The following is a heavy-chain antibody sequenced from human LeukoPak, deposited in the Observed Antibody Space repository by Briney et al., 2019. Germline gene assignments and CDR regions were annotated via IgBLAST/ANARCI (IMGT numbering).Heavy chain of an antibody. CDR2: INHSGST. CDR3: ARSGRRVVVVPASSSGGMDV. Sequence: SETLSLTCAVYGGSFSGYYWSWIRQPPGKGLEWIGEINHSGSTNYNPSLKSRGTISVDTSKNQFSLKLSSVTAADTGVYYCARSGRRVVVVPASSSGGMDVWGQGTTVTVSS. V-gene: IGHV4-34*01. CDR1: GGSFSGYY. J-gene: IGHJ6*02. D-gene: IGHD2-2*01.